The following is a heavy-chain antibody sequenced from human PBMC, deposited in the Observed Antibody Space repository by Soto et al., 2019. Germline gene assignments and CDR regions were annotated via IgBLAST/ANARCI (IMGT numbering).Heavy chain of an antibody. J-gene: IGHJ3*02. D-gene: IGHD6-19*01. Sequence: QVQLVQSGAEVKRPGASVKVSCKASGYTFTNYGLSWVRQAPGQGLEWMGWVSTFNGKTNYVRSFQGRITMTTDTSTMTAYMELSGLISDVTALFNGARHRSGWGGDAYDIWGPGTEVTVS. CDR1: GYTFTNYG. V-gene: IGHV1-18*04. CDR2: VSTFNGKT. CDR3: ARHRSGWGGDAYDI.